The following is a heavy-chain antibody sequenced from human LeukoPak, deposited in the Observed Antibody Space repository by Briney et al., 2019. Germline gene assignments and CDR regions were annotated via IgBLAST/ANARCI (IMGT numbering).Heavy chain of an antibody. CDR2: IIPIFGTA. J-gene: IGHJ5*02. V-gene: IGHV1-69*13. D-gene: IGHD3-22*01. Sequence: AASVKVSCKASGGTFSSYAISWVRQAPGQGLEWMGGIIPIFGTANYAQKFQGRVTITADESTSTAYMELSSLRSEDTAVYYCASSSGYYDSSGLYNWFDPWGQGTLVTVSS. CDR3: ASSSGYYDSSGLYNWFDP. CDR1: GGTFSSYA.